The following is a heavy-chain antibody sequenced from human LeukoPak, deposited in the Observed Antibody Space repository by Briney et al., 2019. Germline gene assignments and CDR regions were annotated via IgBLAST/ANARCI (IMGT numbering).Heavy chain of an antibody. CDR1: GGSISSGGYS. V-gene: IGHV4-30-2*01. J-gene: IGHJ4*02. CDR2: IYHSGST. Sequence: NSSQTLSLTCAVSGGSISSGGYSWSWIRQPPGKRLEWIGYIYHSGSTYYNPSLKSRVTISVDRSKNQFSLKLSSVTAADTAVYYCARGVDGDYVAYYFDYWGQGTLVTVSS. D-gene: IGHD4-17*01. CDR3: ARGVDGDYVAYYFDY.